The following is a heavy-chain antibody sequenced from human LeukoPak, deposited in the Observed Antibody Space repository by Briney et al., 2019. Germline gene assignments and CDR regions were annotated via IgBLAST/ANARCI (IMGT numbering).Heavy chain of an antibody. V-gene: IGHV4-59*08. J-gene: IGHJ4*02. Sequence: PSETLSLTCTVSGGSISSYYWSWIRQPPGKGLEWIGYIYYGGSTNYNPSLKSRVTISVDTSKNQFSLKLSSVTAADTAVYYCARQRDGYSPLGYWGQGTLVTVSS. CDR1: GGSISSYY. CDR3: ARQRDGYSPLGY. CDR2: IYYGGST. D-gene: IGHD5-24*01.